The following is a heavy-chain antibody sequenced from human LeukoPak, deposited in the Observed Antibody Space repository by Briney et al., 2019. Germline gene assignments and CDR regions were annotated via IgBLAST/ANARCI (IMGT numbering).Heavy chain of an antibody. CDR1: GASISTSY. CDR2: IYNSGIT. Sequence: PSETLSLTCTVSGASISTSYLSWIRQPAGRGLEWIGRIYNSGITNYNPSLKSRVTVSVDTSKSQFSLKLSSVTAADTAVYYCAKEGAAPGPDFDYWGQGILVTVSS. J-gene: IGHJ4*02. D-gene: IGHD6-13*01. CDR3: AKEGAAPGPDFDY. V-gene: IGHV4-4*07.